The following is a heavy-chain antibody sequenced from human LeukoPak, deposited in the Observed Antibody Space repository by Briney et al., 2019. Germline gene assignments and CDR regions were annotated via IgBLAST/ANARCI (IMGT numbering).Heavy chain of an antibody. Sequence: PSETLSLTCTVSGGSISSSSYYWSWIRQPPGKGLEWIGEINHSGSTNYNPSLKSRVTISVDTSKNQFSLKLSSVTAADTAVYYCARGRSGSYYNTVYYYYYMDVWGKGTTVTVSS. CDR3: ARGRSGSYYNTVYYYYYMDV. V-gene: IGHV4-39*07. CDR1: GGSISSSSYY. D-gene: IGHD3-10*01. CDR2: INHSGST. J-gene: IGHJ6*03.